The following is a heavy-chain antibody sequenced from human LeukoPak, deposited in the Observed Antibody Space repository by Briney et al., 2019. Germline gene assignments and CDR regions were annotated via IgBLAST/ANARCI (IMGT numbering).Heavy chain of an antibody. CDR1: GGSISSSSHS. CDR3: AQSLGSGNWIGNWFDP. J-gene: IGHJ5*02. Sequence: PSETLSLTCTVSGGSISSSSHSWVWIRQPPGKGLEWTGTIYYTGRTYYNPSLESRLTISVDTSKNQFSLKLTSVTAADTAIYYCAQSLGSGNWIGNWFDPWGQGTLVTVSP. D-gene: IGHD1-1*01. CDR2: IYYTGRT. V-gene: IGHV4-39*01.